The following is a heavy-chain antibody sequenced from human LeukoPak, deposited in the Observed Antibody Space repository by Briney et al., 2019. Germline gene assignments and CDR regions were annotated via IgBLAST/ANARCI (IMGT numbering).Heavy chain of an antibody. J-gene: IGHJ5*02. D-gene: IGHD4-11*01. CDR2: IYPGDSDT. CDR1: GYSFTSNW. CDR3: ARLSTVTTHGGTWFDP. Sequence: GESLKISCKASGYSFTSNWIGWVRQMPGKGLECLGIIYPGDSDTRYSPSFQGQVTISVDKSITTAYLHWSSLKASDTAMYYCARLSTVTTHGGTWFDPWGQGTLVTVSS. V-gene: IGHV5-51*01.